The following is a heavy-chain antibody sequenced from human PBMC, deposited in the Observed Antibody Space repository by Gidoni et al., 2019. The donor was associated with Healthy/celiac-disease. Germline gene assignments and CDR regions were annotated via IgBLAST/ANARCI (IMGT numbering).Heavy chain of an antibody. D-gene: IGHD5-12*01. J-gene: IGHJ4*02. Sequence: QLQLQESGPGLVKPSETLSLTCTVSGGSLSSSSYYWGWIRQPPGTGLEWIGSIYYSGSTYYNPCLKSRVTISVDTSKNQFALKLSSVTAADTAVYYCARQVGRDGYNADYWGQGTLVTVSS. CDR1: GGSLSSSSYY. V-gene: IGHV4-39*01. CDR3: ARQVGRDGYNADY. CDR2: IYYSGST.